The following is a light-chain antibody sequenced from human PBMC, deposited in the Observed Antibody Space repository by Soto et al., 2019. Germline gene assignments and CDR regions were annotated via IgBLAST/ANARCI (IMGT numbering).Light chain of an antibody. CDR3: QQYNSYSSYT. CDR2: DAS. Sequence: DIQMTQSPSTLSASVGDRVTITCRASQSISSWLAWYQQKPGKAPKLLIYDASRLESGVPSRFSGSGSGTAFTLTISSLQPDDFATYYCQQYNSYSSYTFGQGTKLEMK. J-gene: IGKJ2*01. CDR1: QSISSW. V-gene: IGKV1-5*01.